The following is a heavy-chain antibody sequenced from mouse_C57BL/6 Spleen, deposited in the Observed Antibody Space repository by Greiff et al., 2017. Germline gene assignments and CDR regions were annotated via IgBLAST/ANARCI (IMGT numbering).Heavy chain of an antibody. CDR3: ARSDDYDGDFDY. CDR2: IYPGDGDT. V-gene: IGHV1-82*01. J-gene: IGHJ2*01. Sequence: VLLQQSGPELVKPGASVKISCKASGYAFSSSWMNWVKQRPGKGLEWIGRIYPGDGDTNYNGKFKGKATLTADKSSSTAYMQLSSLTSEDSAVYFCARSDDYDGDFDYWGKGTTLTVSS. CDR1: GYAFSSSW. D-gene: IGHD2-4*01.